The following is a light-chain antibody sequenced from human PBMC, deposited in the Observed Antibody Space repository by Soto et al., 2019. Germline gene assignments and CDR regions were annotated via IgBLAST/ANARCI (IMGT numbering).Light chain of an antibody. CDR2: DVI. V-gene: IGLV2-11*01. Sequence: QSALTQPRSVSGSPGQSVTISCTGTSSDVGGYNFVSWYQQHPDKAPKLMIFDVIKRPSGVPDRFSGSKSGNTASLTISGLPAEDEADYYCCSYAASYTDVFGTGTKVTVL. CDR1: SSDVGGYNF. J-gene: IGLJ1*01. CDR3: CSYAASYTDV.